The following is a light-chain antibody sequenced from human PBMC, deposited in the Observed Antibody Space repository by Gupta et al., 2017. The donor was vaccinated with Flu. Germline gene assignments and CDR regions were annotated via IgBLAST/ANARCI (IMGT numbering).Light chain of an antibody. V-gene: IGLV1-47*01. J-gene: IGLJ2*01. Sequence: NIGCNFKYWYHQSPQSAPTILMYRNNTRGSGVPDCFSGSNSASSATLTMNRLLAEDEGDYYCTSCHESRSSVVFGGGTKLTVL. CDR3: TSCHESRSSVV. CDR2: RNN. CDR1: NIGCNF.